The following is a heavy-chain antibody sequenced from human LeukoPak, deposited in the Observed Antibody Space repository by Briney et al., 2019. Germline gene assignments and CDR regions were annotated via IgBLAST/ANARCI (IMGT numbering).Heavy chain of an antibody. CDR2: IYYSGST. J-gene: IGHJ5*02. Sequence: SETLSLTCTVSGGSISSHYWSWIRQPPGKGLEWIGYIYYSGSTNYNPSLKSRVTISVDTSKNQFSLKLSSVTAADTAVYYCASVFGRGRVPAAIPWGQGTLVTVSS. D-gene: IGHD2-2*02. V-gene: IGHV4-59*11. CDR3: ASVFGRGRVPAAIP. CDR1: GGSISSHY.